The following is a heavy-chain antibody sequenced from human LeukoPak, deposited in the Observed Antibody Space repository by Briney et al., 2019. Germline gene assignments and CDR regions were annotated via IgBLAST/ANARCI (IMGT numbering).Heavy chain of an antibody. CDR2: IYYSGST. CDR1: DGSISSSY. Sequence: SEPLSLTCTVSDGSISSSYWSWIRQPPGKGLEWIGYIYYSGSTYYNPSLKSRVTISVDTSKNQFSLKLSSVTAADTAVYYCARELPSTQIGFDYWGQGTLVTVSS. D-gene: IGHD2-2*01. J-gene: IGHJ4*02. V-gene: IGHV4-59*01. CDR3: ARELPSTQIGFDY.